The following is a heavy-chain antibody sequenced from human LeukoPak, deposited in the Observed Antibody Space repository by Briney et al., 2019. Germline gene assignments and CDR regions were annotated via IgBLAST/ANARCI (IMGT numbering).Heavy chain of an antibody. CDR3: ARDLSGVTGYTYGRGIDY. D-gene: IGHD5-18*01. CDR1: GFTFSSYG. CDR2: IKKDGSDK. Sequence: GGSLRLSCAASGFTFSSYGMHWVRQAPGKGLEWVANIKKDGSDKYYVDSVKGRFTISRDNAKTSLYLQMNSLRAEDTAVYYCARDLSGVTGYTYGRGIDYWGQGTLVTVSS. V-gene: IGHV3-7*01. J-gene: IGHJ4*02.